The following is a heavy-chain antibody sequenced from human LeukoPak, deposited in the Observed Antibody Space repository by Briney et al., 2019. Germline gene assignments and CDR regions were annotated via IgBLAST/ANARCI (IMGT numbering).Heavy chain of an antibody. J-gene: IGHJ3*02. CDR3: ARGYYDSSPHAFDI. V-gene: IGHV3-66*01. CDR2: IYSGGST. Sequence: GGSLRLSCAASGFTVSSNYMSWVRQAPGKGLEWVSVIYSGGSTYYAGSVKGRFTISRDNSKNTLYLQMNSLRAEDTAVYYCARGYYDSSPHAFDIWGQGTMVTVSS. D-gene: IGHD3-22*01. CDR1: GFTVSSNY.